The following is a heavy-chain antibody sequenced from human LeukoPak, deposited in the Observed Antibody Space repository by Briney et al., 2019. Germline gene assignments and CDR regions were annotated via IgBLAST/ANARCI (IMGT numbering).Heavy chain of an antibody. CDR1: GGSISSSSHY. CDR2: IYYSGST. V-gene: IGHV4-39*07. D-gene: IGHD3-9*01. J-gene: IGHJ6*02. CDR3: ASGRYFDWLLYEHYYYGMDV. Sequence: SETLSLTCTVSGGSISSSSHYWGWIRQPPGKGLEWIGSIYYSGSTYYNPSLKSRVTISVDTSKNQFSLKLSSVTAADTAVYYCASGRYFDWLLYEHYYYGMDVWGQGTTVTVSS.